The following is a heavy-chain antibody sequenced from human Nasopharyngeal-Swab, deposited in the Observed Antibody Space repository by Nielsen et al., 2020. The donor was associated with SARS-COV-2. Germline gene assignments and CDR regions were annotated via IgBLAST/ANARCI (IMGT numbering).Heavy chain of an antibody. V-gene: IGHV1-46*01. J-gene: IGHJ4*02. CDR2: ITPSGGAT. CDR3: ARPDY. Sequence: ASVKVSCKASGFTFSHYFMHWVRQAPGQGLEWMGVITPSGGATNYARKFRGRVTMTRDPSTSTVYLDLSSLKSEDTAVYYCARPDYWGQGTLVTVSS. CDR1: GFTFSHYF.